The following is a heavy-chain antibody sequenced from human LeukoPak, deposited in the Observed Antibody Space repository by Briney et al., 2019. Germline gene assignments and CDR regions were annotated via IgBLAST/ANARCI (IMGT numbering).Heavy chain of an antibody. D-gene: IGHD3-22*01. Sequence: GGSLRLSCAAPGFTFSSYEMNWVRQAPGKGLEWVSYISSSGSTIYYADSVKGRFTISRDNAKNSLYLQMNSLRAEDTAVYYCARQSPGDYYDSSDAFDVWGQGTMVTVSS. CDR2: ISSSGSTI. J-gene: IGHJ3*01. CDR1: GFTFSSYE. V-gene: IGHV3-48*03. CDR3: ARQSPGDYYDSSDAFDV.